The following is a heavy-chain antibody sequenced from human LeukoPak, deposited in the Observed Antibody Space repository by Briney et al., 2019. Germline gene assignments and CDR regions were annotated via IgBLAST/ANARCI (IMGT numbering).Heavy chain of an antibody. Sequence: PGGSLRLSWAASGFHFSHIAMSWVRQAPGKGLELVSAIGGRADTTYYPDSVQGRFTISRDNAKDTLYLQMNSLRADDTAVYYCAGRDGANSKGLDFWGQGTLVTVSS. CDR2: IGGRADTT. CDR1: GFHFSHIA. D-gene: IGHD4-23*01. CDR3: AGRDGANSKGLDF. V-gene: IGHV3-23*01. J-gene: IGHJ4*02.